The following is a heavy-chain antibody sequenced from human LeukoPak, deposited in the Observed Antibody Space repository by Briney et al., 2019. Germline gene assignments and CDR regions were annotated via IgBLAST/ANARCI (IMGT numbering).Heavy chain of an antibody. J-gene: IGHJ1*01. CDR2: MNPGSGDT. D-gene: IGHD6-19*01. CDR3: ARANGIAVAGTGEYFQH. V-gene: IGHV1-8*01. Sequence: ASVKVSCKASGYTFTTYDMTWVRQATGQGLEWMGWMNPGSGDTAYAQKFQGRVTMTRDTSISTAYMELNSLGSEDTATYYCARANGIAVAGTGEYFQHWGQGTLVTVSS. CDR1: GYTFTTYD.